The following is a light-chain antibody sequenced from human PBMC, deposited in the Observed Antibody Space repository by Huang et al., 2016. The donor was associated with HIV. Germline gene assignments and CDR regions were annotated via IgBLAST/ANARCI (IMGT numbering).Light chain of an antibody. CDR1: QSVNSN. J-gene: IGKJ3*01. CDR3: QQYDNWRFT. CDR2: GAS. V-gene: IGKV3-15*01. Sequence: EKVLTYSSATLSVSLGERVTLSCRASQSVNSNLAWYQQKPGQAPRLLIYGASTRATCIPARYSGGGSGTDFTLTISSLQSEDFAIYYCQQYDNWRFTFGPGTKVNIK.